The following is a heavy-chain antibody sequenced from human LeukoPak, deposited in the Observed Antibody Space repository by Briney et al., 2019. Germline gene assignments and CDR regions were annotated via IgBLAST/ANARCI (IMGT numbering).Heavy chain of an antibody. CDR3: ARDDIVATSDASDI. CDR1: GGSISSYY. J-gene: IGHJ3*02. D-gene: IGHD5-12*01. V-gene: IGHV4-4*07. Sequence: SETLSLTCTVSGGSISSYYWSWIRQPAGKGLEWIGRIYTSGSTNYNPSLKSRVTMSVDTSKNQFSLKLSSVTAADTAVYYCARDDIVATSDASDIWGQGTMVTVSS. CDR2: IYTSGST.